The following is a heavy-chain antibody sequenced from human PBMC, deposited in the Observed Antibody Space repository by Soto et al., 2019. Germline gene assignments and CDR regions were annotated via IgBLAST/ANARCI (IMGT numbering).Heavy chain of an antibody. J-gene: IGHJ4*02. CDR3: AKRGYDSSGYYYALDY. Sequence: EVQLLESGGGLVQPGGSLRLYCAASGFTFSSYAMSWVRQAPGKGLEWVSAISGSGGSTYYADSVKGRFTISRDNSKNRLYLQMNSLRAEDTAVYYCAKRGYDSSGYYYALDYWGQGTLVTVSS. D-gene: IGHD3-22*01. V-gene: IGHV3-23*01. CDR1: GFTFSSYA. CDR2: ISGSGGST.